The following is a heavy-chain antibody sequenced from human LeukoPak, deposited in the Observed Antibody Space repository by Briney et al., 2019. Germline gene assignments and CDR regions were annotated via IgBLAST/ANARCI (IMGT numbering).Heavy chain of an antibody. Sequence: GGSLRLSCAASGFALSAYWMNWVRQAPGKGLQWLANIKQDGTVQHYVGPVEGRFTISRDNAKNSLFLQMNSLRAEDTALYYCARDYTATGAMDVWGQGTTVTVS. CDR3: ARDYTATGAMDV. V-gene: IGHV3-7*01. J-gene: IGHJ6*02. CDR1: GFALSAYW. D-gene: IGHD4-11*01. CDR2: IKQDGTVQ.